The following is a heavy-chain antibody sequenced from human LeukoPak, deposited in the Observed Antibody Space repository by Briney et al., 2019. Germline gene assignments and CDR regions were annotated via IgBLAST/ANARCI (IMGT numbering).Heavy chain of an antibody. CDR1: GFTFDDYA. D-gene: IGHD6-6*01. CDR3: ARDSSSWSLGYYYMDV. CDR2: ISWNSGSI. J-gene: IGHJ6*03. V-gene: IGHV3-9*01. Sequence: GGSLRLSCAASGFTFDDYAMHWVRKAPGKGLEWVSGISWNSGSIGYADSVKGRFTISRDNAKNSLYLQMNSLRAEDTALYYCARDSSSWSLGYYYMDVWGKGTTVTVSS.